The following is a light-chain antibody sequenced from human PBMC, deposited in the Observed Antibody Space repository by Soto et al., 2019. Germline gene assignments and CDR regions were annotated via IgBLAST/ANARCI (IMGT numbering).Light chain of an antibody. CDR3: AAWDDSLNGWV. J-gene: IGLJ3*02. V-gene: IGLV1-44*01. CDR2: SNN. Sequence: QSVLTQPPSASGTPGQRVTIFCSGSSSNIGSNTVNWYQQLPGTAPKLLIYSNNQRPSGVPDRFSGSKSGTSASLAISGLHSEDEADYYCAAWDDSLNGWVFGGGTKLTVL. CDR1: SSNIGSNT.